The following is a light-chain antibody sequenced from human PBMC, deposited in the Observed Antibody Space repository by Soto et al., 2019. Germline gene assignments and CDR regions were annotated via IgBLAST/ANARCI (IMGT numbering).Light chain of an antibody. J-gene: IGKJ1*01. V-gene: IGKV3-20*01. Sequence: MVLAQSPGTLSLSPRGRAPLYCRASQSVTISYLAWYQQKPSQATRLLNDDASIRATGISDGVSGSGSGTDSILTISRLESEDFAVYYCQQYGSSRTFGLGTKV. CDR3: QQYGSSRT. CDR1: QSVTISY. CDR2: DAS.